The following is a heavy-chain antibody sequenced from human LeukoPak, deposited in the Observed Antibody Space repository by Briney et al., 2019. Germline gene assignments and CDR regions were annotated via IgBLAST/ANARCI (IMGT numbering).Heavy chain of an antibody. D-gene: IGHD2-15*01. Sequence: GGSLKLSCAASGFTFSGSAVHWVRQSSGKGLEWVGHIDKKDNLYATAYAESVKGRFTISRDDSKDTAFLHMDTLKTEDTALYYCTRDRGTYNWFDPWGQGTLVTVSS. J-gene: IGHJ5*02. CDR2: IDKKDNLYAT. CDR3: TRDRGTYNWFDP. V-gene: IGHV3-73*01. CDR1: GFTFSGSA.